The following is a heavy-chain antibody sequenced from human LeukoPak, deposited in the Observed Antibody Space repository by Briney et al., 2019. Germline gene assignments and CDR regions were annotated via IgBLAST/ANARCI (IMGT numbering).Heavy chain of an antibody. J-gene: IGHJ4*02. CDR3: SVVVVVVAATQVDY. Sequence: SRRLSSAASEVTFSSYGMHYFRQAPRKLLESVSFIRYDGSNKYYADSVKGRFTISRDNSKNTLYLQMNSLRAEDTAVYYCSVVVVVVAATQVDYWGQGTLVTVSS. D-gene: IGHD2-15*01. V-gene: IGHV3-30*02. CDR1: EVTFSSYG. CDR2: IRYDGSNK.